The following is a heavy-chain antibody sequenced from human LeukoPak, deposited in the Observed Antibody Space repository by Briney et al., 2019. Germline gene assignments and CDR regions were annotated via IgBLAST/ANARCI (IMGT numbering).Heavy chain of an antibody. Sequence: ASVKVSCKASGYTFTSYGISWLRQAPGQGLEWMGWISAYNGNTNYAQRLQGRVTMTTDTSTNTAYMELRSLRSDDTAVYYCARVSSSGWYGGVGYWGQGTLVTVSS. CDR3: ARVSSSGWYGGVGY. J-gene: IGHJ4*02. V-gene: IGHV1-18*01. CDR2: ISAYNGNT. CDR1: GYTFTSYG. D-gene: IGHD6-19*01.